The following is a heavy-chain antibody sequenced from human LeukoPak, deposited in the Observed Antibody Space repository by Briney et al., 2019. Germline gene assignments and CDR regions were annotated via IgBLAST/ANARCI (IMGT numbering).Heavy chain of an antibody. CDR2: ISSSSSYI. J-gene: IGHJ3*02. Sequence: GGSLRLSCAASGFTFSSCSMNWVRQAPGKGLEWVSSISSSSSYICYADSVKGRFTISRDNAKNSLYLQMNSLRAEDTAVYYCARASGYCSGGSCYEAFDIWGQGTMVTVSS. V-gene: IGHV3-21*01. D-gene: IGHD2-15*01. CDR3: ARASGYCSGGSCYEAFDI. CDR1: GFTFSSCS.